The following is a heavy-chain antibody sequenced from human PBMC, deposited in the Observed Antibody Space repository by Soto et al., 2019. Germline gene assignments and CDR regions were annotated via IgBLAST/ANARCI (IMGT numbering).Heavy chain of an antibody. J-gene: IGHJ4*02. Sequence: QVQLVQSGAEVKKPGSSVKVSCTASGGTFSSYTISWVRQAPGQGLEWMGRIIPILGIANYAQKFQGRVTITADKSTSTAYMELSSLRSEDTAVYYCASIKDSSSTFGPSDYWGQGTLVTVSS. CDR1: GGTFSSYT. CDR2: IIPILGIA. V-gene: IGHV1-69*02. D-gene: IGHD6-6*01. CDR3: ASIKDSSSTFGPSDY.